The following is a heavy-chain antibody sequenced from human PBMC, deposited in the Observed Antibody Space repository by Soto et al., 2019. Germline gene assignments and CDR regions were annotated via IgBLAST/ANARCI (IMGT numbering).Heavy chain of an antibody. CDR1: GDTFAFYS. Sequence: QVQLVQSGAEVKRPGSSVKVSCKASGDTFAFYSINWVRQAPGLGLEWMGRINPILSMSNYAQRFQARVTMTADKSTSTAYMVLNSLRSEDTAIYYCATSYGSGYRAFDYWGQGALVTVSS. CDR2: INPILSMS. D-gene: IGHD3-10*01. CDR3: ATSYGSGYRAFDY. J-gene: IGHJ4*02. V-gene: IGHV1-69*02.